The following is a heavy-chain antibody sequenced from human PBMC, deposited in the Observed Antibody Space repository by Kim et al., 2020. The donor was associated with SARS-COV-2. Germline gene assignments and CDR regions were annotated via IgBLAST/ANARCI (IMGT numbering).Heavy chain of an antibody. CDR2: IYYSGST. J-gene: IGHJ4*02. Sequence: SETLSLTCTVSGGSISSSSYYWGWIRQPPGKGLEWIGSIYYSGSTYYNPSLKSRVTIYVDTSKNQFSLKLSSVTATDTAVYYCARQGHYQLLYDGFDYWGQGTLVTVSS. D-gene: IGHD2-2*02. V-gene: IGHV4-39*01. CDR3: ARQGHYQLLYDGFDY. CDR1: GGSISSSSYY.